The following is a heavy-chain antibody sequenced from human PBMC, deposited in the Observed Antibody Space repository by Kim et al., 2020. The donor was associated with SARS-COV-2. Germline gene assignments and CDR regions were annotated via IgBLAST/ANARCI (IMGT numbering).Heavy chain of an antibody. J-gene: IGHJ5*02. CDR2: IYSGGST. Sequence: GGSLRLSCAASGFTVSSNYMSWVRQAPGKGLEWVSVIYSGGSTHYADSVKGRFTISRDNSKNTLYLQMNSLRAEDTAVYYCARGHYDFTRWFDPWGQGTLVTVSS. V-gene: IGHV3-53*01. CDR3: ARGHYDFTRWFDP. CDR1: GFTVSSNY. D-gene: IGHD3-3*01.